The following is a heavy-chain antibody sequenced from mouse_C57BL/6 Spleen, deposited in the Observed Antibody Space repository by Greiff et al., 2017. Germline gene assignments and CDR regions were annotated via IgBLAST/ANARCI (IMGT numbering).Heavy chain of an antibody. J-gene: IGHJ4*01. V-gene: IGHV1-4*01. CDR2: INPSSGYT. D-gene: IGHD1-1*01. CDR3: ASPLYYGSSYSYAMDY. CDR1: GYTFTSYT. Sequence: QVQLQQSGAELARPGASVKMSCKASGYTFTSYTMHWVKQRPGQGLEWIGYINPSSGYTKSNQKFKDKATLTADKSSSTAYMQLSSLTSEDSAVYYCASPLYYGSSYSYAMDYWGQGTSVTVSS.